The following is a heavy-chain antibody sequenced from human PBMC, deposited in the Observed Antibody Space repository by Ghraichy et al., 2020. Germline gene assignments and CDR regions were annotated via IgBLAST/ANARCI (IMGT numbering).Heavy chain of an antibody. CDR3: VKDKAVPGTVDYFDY. Sequence: GGSLRLSCVASGLMFSSFTMSWVRQAPGKGLEWVSTISGSSSTIYYVDSVKGRFTISRDNSKNTLYLQMNSLRAEDTAIYYCVKDKAVPGTVDYFDYWGQGTLVTVSS. D-gene: IGHD6-19*01. CDR2: ISGSSSTI. J-gene: IGHJ4*02. V-gene: IGHV3-23*01. CDR1: GLMFSSFT.